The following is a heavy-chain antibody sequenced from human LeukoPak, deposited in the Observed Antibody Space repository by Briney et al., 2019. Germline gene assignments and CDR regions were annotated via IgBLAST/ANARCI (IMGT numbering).Heavy chain of an antibody. V-gene: IGHV1-18*01. CDR2: ISGYNGYT. Sequence: ASVKVSCKASGYSFTDYGISWVRQAPGQGLEWMGCISGYNGYTSYAQNLQGRVTMTTQTSTSTAYMVVRSLRSDDTAVYYCARDTALASIAYYFGTDVWGQGTTVTVSS. D-gene: IGHD5-18*01. J-gene: IGHJ6*02. CDR3: ARDTALASIAYYFGTDV. CDR1: GYSFTDYG.